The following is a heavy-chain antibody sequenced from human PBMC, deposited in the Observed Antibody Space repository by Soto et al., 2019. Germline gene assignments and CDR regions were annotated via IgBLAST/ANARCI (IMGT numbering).Heavy chain of an antibody. CDR2: IYYSGST. D-gene: IGHD6-13*01. V-gene: IGHV4-30-4*01. Sequence: QVQLQESGPGLVKPSQTLSLTCTVSGGSISSGDYYWSWIRQPPGKGLEWIGYIYYSGSTYYNPSLKSRVTISVDTSQNQFSLKLSSVTAADTAVYYCAREERGSSWYATLDYWGQGTLVTVSS. CDR3: AREERGSSWYATLDY. CDR1: GGSISSGDYY. J-gene: IGHJ4*02.